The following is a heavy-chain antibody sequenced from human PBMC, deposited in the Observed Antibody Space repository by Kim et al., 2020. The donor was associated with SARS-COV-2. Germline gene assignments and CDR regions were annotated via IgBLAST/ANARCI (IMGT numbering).Heavy chain of an antibody. J-gene: IGHJ5*01. CDR3: ARGLGAYSVDDFTICSS. D-gene: IGHD5-12*01. V-gene: IGHV1-8*01. Sequence: ASVKVSCKASGFTFTNYDINWVRQATGQGLEWMGWMNPKSGDTRYAQKFQGRVTMTRDTSITTAYMELRSLRSDDTAVYFCARGLGAYSVDDFTICSSWG. CDR2: MNPKSGDT. CDR1: GFTFTNYD.